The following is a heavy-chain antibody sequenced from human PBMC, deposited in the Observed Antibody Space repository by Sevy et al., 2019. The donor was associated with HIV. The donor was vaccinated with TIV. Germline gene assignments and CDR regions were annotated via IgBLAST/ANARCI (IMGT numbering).Heavy chain of an antibody. J-gene: IGHJ6*02. CDR2: IKQDGSEK. D-gene: IGHD3-3*01. V-gene: IGHV3-7*03. CDR1: GFTFSSYW. CDR3: AIVIYILDAKATIFGVVMVGYYYGMDV. Sequence: GGSLRLSCAASGFTFSSYWMSWVRQAPGKGLEWVANIKQDGSEKYYVDSVKGRFNINRDNAKNSLYLQMNSLRAEETAVYYCAIVIYILDAKATIFGVVMVGYYYGMDVWGQGTTVTVSS.